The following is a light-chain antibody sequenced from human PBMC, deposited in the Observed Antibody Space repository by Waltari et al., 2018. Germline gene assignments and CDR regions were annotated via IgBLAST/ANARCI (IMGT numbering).Light chain of an antibody. V-gene: IGKV3-15*01. Sequence: EIVMTQAPATVSVSPGERATLSCRASQIINNNLAWYQQKPGQPPRLLIYGTSTRATGFPARCSGSRSGTEFTLTISGVQSEDFALYDCQQYDIWPTTFGQGTNLEIK. CDR3: QQYDIWPTT. J-gene: IGKJ2*01. CDR1: QIINNN. CDR2: GTS.